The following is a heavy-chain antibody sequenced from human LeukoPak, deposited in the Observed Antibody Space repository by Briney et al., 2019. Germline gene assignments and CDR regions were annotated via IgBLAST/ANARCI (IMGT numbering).Heavy chain of an antibody. D-gene: IGHD3-22*01. Sequence: SETLSLTCTVSGGSISSYYWSWIRQPAGKGLEWIGRIYTSGSTNYNPSLESRVTMSVDTSKNQFSLKLSSVTAADTAVYYCARDKSTTYYYDSSGYLNWFDPWGQGTLVTVSS. CDR1: GGSISSYY. CDR2: IYTSGST. J-gene: IGHJ5*02. V-gene: IGHV4-4*07. CDR3: ARDKSTTYYYDSSGYLNWFDP.